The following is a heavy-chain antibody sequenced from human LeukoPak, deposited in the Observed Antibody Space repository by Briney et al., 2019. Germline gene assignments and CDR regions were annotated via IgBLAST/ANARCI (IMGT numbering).Heavy chain of an antibody. D-gene: IGHD5-24*01. CDR2: IYYSGST. CDR1: GGSISSYY. Sequence: SETLSLTCTVSGGSISSYYWSWIRQPPGKGLEWIGYIYYSGSTNYNPSLKSRVTISVDTSKNQFSLKLSSVTAADTAVYYCARNSRDGYNLYFDYWGQGTLVTVSS. V-gene: IGHV4-59*08. J-gene: IGHJ4*02. CDR3: ARNSRDGYNLYFDY.